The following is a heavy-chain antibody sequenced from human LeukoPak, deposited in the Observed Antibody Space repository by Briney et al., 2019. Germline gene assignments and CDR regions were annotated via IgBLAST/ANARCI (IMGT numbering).Heavy chain of an antibody. V-gene: IGHV4-34*01. Sequence: PSETLSLTCAGYGGTFSGYYWSWIRQPPGKGLEWIGEINHNGSTNHNPSLKSRVNISVDTSKDQFSLKLSSVAAADTAVYYCASASYYYYYGMDVWGQGTTVTVSS. CDR2: INHNGST. CDR3: ASASYYYYYGMDV. D-gene: IGHD3-16*01. CDR1: GGTFSGYY. J-gene: IGHJ6*02.